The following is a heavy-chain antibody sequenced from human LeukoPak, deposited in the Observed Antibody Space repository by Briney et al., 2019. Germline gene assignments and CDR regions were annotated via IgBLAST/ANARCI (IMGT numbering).Heavy chain of an antibody. Sequence: ASVKVSCKASGYIFTGYYMHWVRQAPGQGLEWMGWINPNSGGTNYAQKFQGRVTMTGDTSISTAYMELSRLRSEDTAVYYCARGADSSSTGGYYMDVWGKGTTVTVSS. D-gene: IGHD6-13*01. CDR2: INPNSGGT. CDR3: ARGADSSSTGGYYMDV. CDR1: GYIFTGYY. V-gene: IGHV1-2*02. J-gene: IGHJ6*03.